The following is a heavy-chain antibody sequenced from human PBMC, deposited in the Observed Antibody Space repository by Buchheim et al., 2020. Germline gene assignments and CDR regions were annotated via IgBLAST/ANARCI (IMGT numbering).Heavy chain of an antibody. CDR2: ISGGAGST. CDR3: AKEREPLDY. Sequence: EVQLLESGGGLVQPGGSLRLSCAASGFTFGNYAMSWVRQAPGKGLEWVSAISGGAGSTFYADSVRGRFTILSDHSRKRLFLQMNGLRVEDTALYYCAKEREPLDYWGQGTL. CDR1: GFTFGNYA. J-gene: IGHJ4*02. V-gene: IGHV3-23*01.